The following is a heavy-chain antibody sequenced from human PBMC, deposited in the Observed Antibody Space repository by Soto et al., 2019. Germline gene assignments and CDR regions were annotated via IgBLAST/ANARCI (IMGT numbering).Heavy chain of an antibody. D-gene: IGHD3-16*01. J-gene: IGHJ6*03. CDR3: ARDRDEITFGGAYYYYYMDV. CDR1: GGSISSYY. Sequence: PSETLSLTCTVSGGSISSYYWSWIRQPPGKGLEWIGYIYYSGSTNYNPSLKSRVTISVDTSKNQFSLKLSSVTAADTAVYYCARDRDEITFGGAYYYYYMDVWGKGTTVTVSS. V-gene: IGHV4-59*01. CDR2: IYYSGST.